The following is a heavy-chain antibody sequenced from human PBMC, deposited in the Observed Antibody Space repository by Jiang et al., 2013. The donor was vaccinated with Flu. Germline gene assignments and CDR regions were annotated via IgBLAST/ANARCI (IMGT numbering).Heavy chain of an antibody. Sequence: LLKPSETLSLTCTVSGGSISSYYWSWIRQPPGKGLEWIGYIYYSGSTNYNPSLKSRVTISVDTSKNQLSLKLSSVTAADTAVYYCARDRILRGDYYGMDVWGKGTTVTVSS. J-gene: IGHJ6*04. CDR1: GGSISSYY. CDR3: ARDRILRGDYYGMDV. D-gene: IGHD3-3*01. CDR2: IYYSGST. V-gene: IGHV4-59*01.